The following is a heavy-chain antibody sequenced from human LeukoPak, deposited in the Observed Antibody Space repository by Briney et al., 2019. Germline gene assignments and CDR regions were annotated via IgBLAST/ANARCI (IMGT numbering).Heavy chain of an antibody. J-gene: IGHJ4*02. D-gene: IGHD3-22*01. CDR3: ARDRGSSGYYSVFDY. CDR1: GGSISSGGYY. Sequence: SQTLSLTCTVSGGSISSGGYYWSWIRQPPGKGLEWIGYIYHSGSTYYNPSLKSRVTISVDRSKNQFSLKLSSVTAADTAVYYCARDRGSSGYYSVFDYWGQGTLVTVSS. V-gene: IGHV4-30-2*01. CDR2: IYHSGST.